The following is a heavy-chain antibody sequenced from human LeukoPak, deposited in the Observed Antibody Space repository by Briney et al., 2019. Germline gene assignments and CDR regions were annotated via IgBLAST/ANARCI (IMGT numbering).Heavy chain of an antibody. CDR2: INSDGSST. J-gene: IGHJ4*02. CDR1: GFTFSSYW. Sequence: GGSLRLSCAASGFTFSSYWMHWVRQAPGKGLVWVSRINSDGSSTSYADSVKGRFTISRDNAKNTLYLQMNSLRAEDTAVYYCARELGYCSGGSCPWFGYWGQGTLVTVSS. D-gene: IGHD2-15*01. V-gene: IGHV3-74*01. CDR3: ARELGYCSGGSCPWFGY.